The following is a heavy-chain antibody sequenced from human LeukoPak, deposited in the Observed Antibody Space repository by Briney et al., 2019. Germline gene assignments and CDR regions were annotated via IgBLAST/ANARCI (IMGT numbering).Heavy chain of an antibody. D-gene: IGHD3-10*01. J-gene: IGHJ3*02. Sequence: GGSLRLSCAASGFTFSDYYMSWIRQAPGKGLEWVSYISSSGSTIYYADSVKGRFTISRDNAKNSLYLQMNSLRAEDTAVYYCARERRRQNYYGSGSYYDDAFDIWGQGTMVTVSS. CDR2: ISSSGSTI. V-gene: IGHV3-11*01. CDR3: ARERRRQNYYGSGSYYDDAFDI. CDR1: GFTFSDYY.